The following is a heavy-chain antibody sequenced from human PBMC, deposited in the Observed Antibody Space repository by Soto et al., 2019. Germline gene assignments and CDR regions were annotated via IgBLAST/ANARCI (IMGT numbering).Heavy chain of an antibody. CDR3: ARGAGTTSFI. CDR1: GFTFSSYS. V-gene: IGHV3-21*01. CDR2: ISSSSSYI. Sequence: EVQLVESGGGLVKPGGSLRLSCAASGFTFSSYSMNWVRQAPGKGLEWVSSISSSSSYIYYADSVKGRFTISRDNAKNSLYLQTNSLRAEDTAVYYCARGAGTTSFIWGQGTMVTVSS. J-gene: IGHJ3*02. D-gene: IGHD1-7*01.